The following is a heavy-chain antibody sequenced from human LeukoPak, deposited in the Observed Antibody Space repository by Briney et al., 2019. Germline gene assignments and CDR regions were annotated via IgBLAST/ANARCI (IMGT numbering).Heavy chain of an antibody. V-gene: IGHV3-23*01. D-gene: IGHD1-26*01. CDR2: IGGNGGST. Sequence: GGSLRLSCAASGFTFSSYGMTWVRQAPGKGLEWVSAIGGNGGSTYYADSVKGRFTISRDNSKNTLYLQMSSLRAEDTAVYYCAKDLYVGATWAFYYYYYMDVWGKGTTVTISS. J-gene: IGHJ6*03. CDR3: AKDLYVGATWAFYYYYYMDV. CDR1: GFTFSSYG.